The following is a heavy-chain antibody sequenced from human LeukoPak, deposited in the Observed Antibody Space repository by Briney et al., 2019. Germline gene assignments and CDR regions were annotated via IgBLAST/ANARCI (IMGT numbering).Heavy chain of an antibody. CDR2: IYYSGTT. V-gene: IGHV4-31*03. CDR1: GGSISSGGYY. CDR3: ARSGTVTTWNY. D-gene: IGHD4-17*01. Sequence: PSQTLSLTCTVSGGSISSGGYYWSWIRQHPGKGLEWVGCIYYSGTTYYHPSLTSRVAISVDTSKNQFSLKLSSVTAADTAVYYCARSGTVTTWNYWGQGTLVTVSS. J-gene: IGHJ4*02.